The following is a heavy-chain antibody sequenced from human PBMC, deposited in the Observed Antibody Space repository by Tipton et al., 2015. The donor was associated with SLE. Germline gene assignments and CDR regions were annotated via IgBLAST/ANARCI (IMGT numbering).Heavy chain of an antibody. CDR1: GGSISSHY. V-gene: IGHV4-59*11. Sequence: TLSLTCTVSGGSISSHYWSWIRQHPGKGLEWIGYIYYSGSTNYNPSLKSRVTISVDTSKNQFSLKLSSVTAADTAVYYCAREDTPMDDAFDIWGQGTMVTVSS. CDR2: IYYSGST. CDR3: AREDTPMDDAFDI. D-gene: IGHD5-18*01. J-gene: IGHJ3*02.